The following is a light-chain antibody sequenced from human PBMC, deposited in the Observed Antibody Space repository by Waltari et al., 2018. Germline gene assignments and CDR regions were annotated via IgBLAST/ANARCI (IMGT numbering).Light chain of an antibody. CDR2: DVS. CDR3: SSYTASRHYV. J-gene: IGLJ1*01. V-gene: IGLV2-14*03. Sequence: QSALTQPASVSGSPGQSITISCTGTSSDVGAYDYVSGYQQYPGKAPQLVIHDVSSRPSGTSDRFSGSKSGNTASLIISGLQADDEADYYCSSYTASRHYVFGTGTKVTVL. CDR1: SSDVGAYDY.